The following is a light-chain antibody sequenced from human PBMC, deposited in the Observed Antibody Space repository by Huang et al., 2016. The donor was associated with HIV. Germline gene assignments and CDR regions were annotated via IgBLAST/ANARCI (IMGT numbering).Light chain of an antibody. Sequence: DIKMTQSPSTLSASVGDRVTITCRASQGISDWLAWYQQKPGKAPKLLIYKASNLEYGVPSRFSGSGSGTEFTLTISSLQPDDFATYYCQQYDNFSTFAQGTKLEIQ. V-gene: IGKV1-5*03. CDR2: KAS. J-gene: IGKJ2*01. CDR1: QGISDW. CDR3: QQYDNFST.